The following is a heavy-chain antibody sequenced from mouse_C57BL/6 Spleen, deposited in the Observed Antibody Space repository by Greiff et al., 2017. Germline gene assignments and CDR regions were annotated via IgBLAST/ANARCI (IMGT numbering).Heavy chain of an antibody. CDR1: GYTFTDYE. Sequence: QVQLQQSGAELVRPGASVTLSCKASGYTFTDYEMHWVKQTPVHGLEWIGAIDPETGGTAYNQKFKGKAILTADKSSSTAYMELRSLTSEDSAVYYCTCTVVAPFDYWGQGTTLTVSS. CDR3: TCTVVAPFDY. V-gene: IGHV1-15*01. J-gene: IGHJ2*01. CDR2: IDPETGGT. D-gene: IGHD1-1*01.